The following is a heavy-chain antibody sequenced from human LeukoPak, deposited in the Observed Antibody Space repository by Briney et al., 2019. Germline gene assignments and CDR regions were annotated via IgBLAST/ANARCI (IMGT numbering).Heavy chain of an antibody. Sequence: SVKVSCKTSGGTFASFAISWVRQAPGQGLEWMGAIIPICDTTNSTQNFQGRVTFTADRSTNTAYMELTSLKSADTAVYYCARGSARVLWFHTWGQGTQVTV. D-gene: IGHD4/OR15-4a*01. V-gene: IGHV1-69*06. CDR2: IIPICDTT. J-gene: IGHJ5*02. CDR3: ARGSARVLWFHT. CDR1: GGTFASFA.